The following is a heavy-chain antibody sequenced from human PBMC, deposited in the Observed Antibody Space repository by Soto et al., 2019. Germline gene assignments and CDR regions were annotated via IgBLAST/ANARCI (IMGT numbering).Heavy chain of an antibody. Sequence: GGSLRLSCSASGFTFSRYGMHWVRQAPGKGLEWVTVIWYDGSDTYYADSVKGRFTISRDNSKNTLYLQMDSLRAEDTALYSCARDYYDDGMDVWGQGT. V-gene: IGHV3-33*01. D-gene: IGHD3-22*01. CDR3: ARDYYDDGMDV. CDR2: IWYDGSDT. J-gene: IGHJ6*02. CDR1: GFTFSRYG.